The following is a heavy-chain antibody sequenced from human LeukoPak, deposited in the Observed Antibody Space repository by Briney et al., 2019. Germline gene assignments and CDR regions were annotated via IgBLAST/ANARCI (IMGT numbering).Heavy chain of an antibody. Sequence: SETLSLTCTVSGASISSGDYLWSWIRQPAGKGLEWIGRISTSGSTDYNPSLRSRVTISVDTSKNHFSLKLTSMTAADTAVYYCARAAAAGLDYWGQGTLVTVSS. V-gene: IGHV4-61*02. J-gene: IGHJ4*02. CDR2: ISTSGST. D-gene: IGHD6-13*01. CDR1: GASISSGDYL. CDR3: ARAAAAGLDY.